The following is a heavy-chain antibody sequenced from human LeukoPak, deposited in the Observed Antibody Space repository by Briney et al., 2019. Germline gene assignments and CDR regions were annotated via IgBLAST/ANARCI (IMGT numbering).Heavy chain of an antibody. CDR1: GGSFSDYY. CDR2: INHSGNT. D-gene: IGHD4-17*01. Sequence: PSETLSLTCGGSGGSFSDYYWTWIRQPPGKGLEWVGEINHSGNTNYNPSLKSRVTISVDTSKNQFSLKLRSVTAADTSVYYCARQQIVVHYGDYDYWGQGTLVTVSS. CDR3: ARQQIVVHYGDYDY. J-gene: IGHJ4*02. V-gene: IGHV4-34*01.